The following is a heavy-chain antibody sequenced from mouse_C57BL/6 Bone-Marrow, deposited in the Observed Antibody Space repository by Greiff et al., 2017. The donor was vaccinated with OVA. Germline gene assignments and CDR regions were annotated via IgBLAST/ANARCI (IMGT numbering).Heavy chain of an antibody. D-gene: IGHD2-4*01. Sequence: QQRPGQGLEWNGMIHPNSGSTNYNEKFKSKATLTVDKSSSTAYMQLSSLTSEDSAVYYCARFRDYDGFDYWCQGTTLTVSS. CDR3: ARFRDYDGFDY. V-gene: IGHV1-64*01. CDR2: IHPNSGST. J-gene: IGHJ2*01.